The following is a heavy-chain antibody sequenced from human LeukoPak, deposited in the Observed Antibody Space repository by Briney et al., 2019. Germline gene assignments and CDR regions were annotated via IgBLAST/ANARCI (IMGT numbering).Heavy chain of an antibody. CDR2: ISGSGGST. J-gene: IGHJ4*02. D-gene: IGHD1/OR15-1a*01. CDR1: GFTFSSYA. V-gene: IGHV3-23*01. Sequence: GGSLRLSCAASGFTFSSYAMNWVRQAPGKGLEWVSGISGSGGSTYYADSVKGRFTISRDNSKNTLYLQMNSLRAEDTAVYYCARKVGNNFDYWGQGTLVTVSS. CDR3: ARKVGNNFDY.